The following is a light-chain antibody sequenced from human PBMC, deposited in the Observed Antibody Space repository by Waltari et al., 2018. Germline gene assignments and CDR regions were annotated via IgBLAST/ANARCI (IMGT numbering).Light chain of an antibody. CDR1: QIIRSN. J-gene: IGKJ1*01. V-gene: IGKV3-15*01. CDR2: GAS. CDR3: QQYDNWLGT. Sequence: EIVMTQSPATLSVFAGERATLSCRASQIIRSNLPWYQHKPCQAPRLLIYGASTRATGIPARFSGSGSGTEFTLTISSLQSEDFAVYFCQQYDNWLGTFGQGTKVEIK.